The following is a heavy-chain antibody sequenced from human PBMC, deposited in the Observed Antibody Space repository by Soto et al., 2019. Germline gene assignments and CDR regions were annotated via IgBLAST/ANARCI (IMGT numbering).Heavy chain of an antibody. V-gene: IGHV1-69*12. Sequence: QVQLVQSGAEVKKPGSSVKVTSKASGGTFSSYAISWKREDPGQGLEWMGGIIPSFGTANYAQKFQGRVTTTADESTSTAYMELSSLRSEDTAVYYSAREDPVARNYYYYGMDVWCQGTTVTVSS. CDR1: GGTFSSYA. J-gene: IGHJ6*02. CDR3: AREDPVARNYYYYGMDV. CDR2: IIPSFGTA. D-gene: IGHD6-19*01.